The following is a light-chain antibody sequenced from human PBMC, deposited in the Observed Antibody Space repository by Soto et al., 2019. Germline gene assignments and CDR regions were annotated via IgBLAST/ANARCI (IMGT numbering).Light chain of an antibody. V-gene: IGKV3-11*01. CDR1: QSVSSY. Sequence: EIVLTQSPATLSLSPGERATLSCRASQSVSSYLAWYQQKPGQAPRLLIYDASNRATGIPARFSGSGSGTDFTITISSLEPEDFEVYYCQQRSNWPPTFGQGTKVDIK. J-gene: IGKJ1*01. CDR3: QQRSNWPPT. CDR2: DAS.